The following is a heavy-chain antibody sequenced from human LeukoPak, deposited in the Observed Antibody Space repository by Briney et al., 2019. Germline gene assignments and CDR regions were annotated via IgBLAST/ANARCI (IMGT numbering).Heavy chain of an antibody. CDR1: GFTFSSYA. CDR2: ISYDGSNK. J-gene: IGHJ4*02. Sequence: GGSLRLSCAASGFTFSSYAMHWVRQAPGKGLEWVAVISYDGSNKYYADSVKGRFTISRDNSKNTLYLQMNSLRAEDTAVYYCAKDTGYSCFDYWGQGTLVTVSS. CDR3: AKDTGYSCFDY. V-gene: IGHV3-30*04. D-gene: IGHD5-18*01.